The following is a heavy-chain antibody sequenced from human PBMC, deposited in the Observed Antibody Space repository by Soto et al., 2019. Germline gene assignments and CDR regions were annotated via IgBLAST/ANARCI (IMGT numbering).Heavy chain of an antibody. CDR1: GGSISSSSYY. V-gene: IGHV4-39*01. CDR2: IYYSGST. Sequence: PSETLSLTCTVSGGSISSSSYYWGWIRQPPGKGLEWIGSIYYSGSTYYNPSLKSRVTISVDTSKNQFSLKLSSVTAADTAVYYCARARRAGGYYYYGMDVWRQGTTVTVSS. D-gene: IGHD3-10*01. J-gene: IGHJ6*02. CDR3: ARARRAGGYYYYGMDV.